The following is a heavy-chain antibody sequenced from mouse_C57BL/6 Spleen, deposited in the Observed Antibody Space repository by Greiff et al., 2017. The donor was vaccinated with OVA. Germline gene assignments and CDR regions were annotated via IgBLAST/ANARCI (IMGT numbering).Heavy chain of an antibody. D-gene: IGHD3-3*01. Sequence: QVQLQQPGAELVRPGSSVKLSCKASGYTFTSYWMHWVKQRPIQGLEWIGNIDPSDSETHYNQKFKDKATLTVDKSSSTAYMQLSSLTSEDSAVYYCARWGDRGYFDYWGQGTTLTVSS. V-gene: IGHV1-52*01. CDR3: ARWGDRGYFDY. J-gene: IGHJ2*01. CDR2: IDPSDSET. CDR1: GYTFTSYW.